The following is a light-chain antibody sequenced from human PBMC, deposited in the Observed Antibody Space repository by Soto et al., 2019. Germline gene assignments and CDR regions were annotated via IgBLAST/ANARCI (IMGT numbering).Light chain of an antibody. V-gene: IGLV2-23*02. J-gene: IGLJ1*01. CDR3: CSYAGSSTYV. CDR2: EVS. CDR1: NSDVGTYNL. Sequence: QSALTQPASVSGSPGQSITSSCTGTNSDVGTYNLVSWYQQHPGKAPKLMIYEVSKRPSGVSNRFSGSKSGNTASLTISGLQAEDEADYYCCSYAGSSTYVFGTGTKLTVL.